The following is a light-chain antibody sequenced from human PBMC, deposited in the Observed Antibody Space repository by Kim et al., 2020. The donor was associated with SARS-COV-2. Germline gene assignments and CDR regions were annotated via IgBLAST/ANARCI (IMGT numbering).Light chain of an antibody. J-gene: IGLJ2*01. CDR1: KLGDKY. CDR3: QAWDSGTAVV. Sequence: PPGQTPSITCSGDKLGDKYFFWYQQKPGQSPVLVIYQDTKRPSGIPARFSASNSGNTATLTISGTQATDEADYYCQAWDSGTAVVFGGGTQLTVL. V-gene: IGLV3-1*01. CDR2: QDT.